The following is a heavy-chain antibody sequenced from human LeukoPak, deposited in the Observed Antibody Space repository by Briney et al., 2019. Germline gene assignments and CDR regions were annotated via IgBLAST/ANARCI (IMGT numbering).Heavy chain of an antibody. CDR1: GFTFSSYA. J-gene: IGHJ4*02. V-gene: IGHV3-23*01. CDR2: ISGSGGST. Sequence: PGGSLRLSCAASGFTFSSYAMSWVCQAPGKGLEWVSAISGSGGSTYYADSVKGRFTISRDNSKNTLYLQMNSLRAEDTAVYYCAKDPSMIVVVIEYFDYWGQGTLVTVSS. D-gene: IGHD3-22*01. CDR3: AKDPSMIVVVIEYFDY.